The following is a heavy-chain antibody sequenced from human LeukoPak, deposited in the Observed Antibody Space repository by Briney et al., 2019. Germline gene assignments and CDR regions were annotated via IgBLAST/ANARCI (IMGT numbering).Heavy chain of an antibody. CDR3: TRDVTMIVVPASYYFDY. V-gene: IGHV3-49*03. Sequence: GGSLRLSCTASGFTFGDYAMSWFRQAPGKGLEWVGFIRSKAYGGTTEYAASVKGRFTISRDDSKSIAYLQMNSLKTEDTAVYYCTRDVTMIVVPASYYFDYWGQGTLVTVSS. J-gene: IGHJ4*02. D-gene: IGHD3-22*01. CDR1: GFTFGDYA. CDR2: IRSKAYGGTT.